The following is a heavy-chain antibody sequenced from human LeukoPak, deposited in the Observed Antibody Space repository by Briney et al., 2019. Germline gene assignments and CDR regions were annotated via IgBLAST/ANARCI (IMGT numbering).Heavy chain of an antibody. Sequence: GGSLRLSCASSGFTFSRNGMHWVRQAPGMGLEWVAFIRYDGSDKYYGDSVKGRFSISRDKSKSTLYLQMNSLRAEDTAVYYCAKDYSSGWQGYYYMDVWREGPTHSVS. J-gene: IGHJ6*03. CDR1: GFTFSRNG. CDR3: AKDYSSGWQGYYYMDV. CDR2: IRYDGSDK. V-gene: IGHV3-30*02. D-gene: IGHD6-19*01.